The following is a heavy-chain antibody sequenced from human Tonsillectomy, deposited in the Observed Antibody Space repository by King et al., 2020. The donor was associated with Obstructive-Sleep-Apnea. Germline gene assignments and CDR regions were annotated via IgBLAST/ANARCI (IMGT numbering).Heavy chain of an antibody. D-gene: IGHD7-27*01. CDR3: ARDAELGINWYFDL. J-gene: IGHJ2*01. Sequence: VQLQESGPGLVKPSETLSLTCTVSGGSISSYYWSWIRQPPGKGLEWIGYIYYSGSTNYNPSLKSRVTISVDTSKNQFSLMLSSVTAADTAVYYCARDAELGINWYFDLWGRGTLVTVSS. V-gene: IGHV4-59*01. CDR1: GGSISSYY. CDR2: IYYSGST.